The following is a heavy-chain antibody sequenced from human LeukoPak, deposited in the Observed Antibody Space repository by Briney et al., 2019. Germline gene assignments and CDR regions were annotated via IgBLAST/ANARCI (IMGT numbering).Heavy chain of an antibody. CDR1: GFTFSSYA. V-gene: IGHV3-30*04. D-gene: IGHD6-19*01. J-gene: IGHJ4*02. CDR2: ISYDGSNK. Sequence: PGGSLRLSCAASGFTFSSYAMHWVRQAPGKGLEWVAVISYDGSNKYYVDSVKGRFTISRDNSKNTLYLQMNSLRAEDTAVYYCARDPSSGWYGGWGQGTLVTVSS. CDR3: ARDPSSGWYGG.